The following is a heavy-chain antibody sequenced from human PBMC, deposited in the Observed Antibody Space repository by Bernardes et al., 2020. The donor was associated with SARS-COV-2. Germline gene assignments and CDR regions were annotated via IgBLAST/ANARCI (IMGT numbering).Heavy chain of an antibody. D-gene: IGHD5-12*01. J-gene: IGHJ6*02. CDR2: IYSGGST. Sequence: GGSLRLSCAASGFTVSSNYMSWVRQAPGKGLEWVSVIYSGGSTYYADSVKGRFTISRDNSKNTLYLQMNSLTASDTAIYYCARHGLSGRGYTSYYYYGMDVWGQGTTVTVSS. CDR3: ARHGLSGRGYTSYYYYGMDV. V-gene: IGHV3-66*04. CDR1: GFTVSSNY.